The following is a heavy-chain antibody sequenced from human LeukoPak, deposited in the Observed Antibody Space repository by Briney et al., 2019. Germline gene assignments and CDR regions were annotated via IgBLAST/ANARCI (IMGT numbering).Heavy chain of an antibody. J-gene: IGHJ3*02. CDR2: IYYTGST. CDR3: ARQEPEYQRALPEGFDI. CDR1: GGSISSSLYY. D-gene: IGHD2-2*01. V-gene: IGHV4-39*01. Sequence: SETLSLTCTVSGGSISSSLYYWGWIRQPPGKGLEWIGSIYYTGSTYYNPSLKSRVTISVDTSKNQFSLKLSSATAADTAVYYCARQEPEYQRALPEGFDIWGQGTMVTVSS.